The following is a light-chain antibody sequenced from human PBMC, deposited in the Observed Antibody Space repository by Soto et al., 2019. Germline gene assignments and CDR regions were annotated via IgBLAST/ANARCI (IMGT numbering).Light chain of an antibody. CDR3: LQDFNYPLT. V-gene: IGKV1-6*01. Sequence: PSSLSASLGYIVIITRRASQGIRNDLGWYQQKPGKAPKLVIYGVFNLQSGVPSRFSGSGFGTDFTLTISSLQPEDSATYYCLQDFNYPLTFGGGTKVDIK. J-gene: IGKJ4*01. CDR2: GVF. CDR1: QGIRND.